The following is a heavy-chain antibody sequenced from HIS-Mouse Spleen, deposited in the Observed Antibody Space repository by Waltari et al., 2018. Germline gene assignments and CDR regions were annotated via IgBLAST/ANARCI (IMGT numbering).Heavy chain of an antibody. V-gene: IGHV4-39*07. CDR1: GGSISSSSYY. CDR3: AREIPYSSSWYDWYFDL. CDR2: IYYSGST. D-gene: IGHD6-13*01. J-gene: IGHJ2*01. Sequence: QLQLQESGPGLVKPSETLSLTCTVSGGSISSSSYYWGWIRQPPGKGLEWIGRIYYSGSTYYNPSLKSRVTRSVETSKNQFSLKLSSVTAADTAVYYCAREIPYSSSWYDWYFDLWGRGTLVTVSS.